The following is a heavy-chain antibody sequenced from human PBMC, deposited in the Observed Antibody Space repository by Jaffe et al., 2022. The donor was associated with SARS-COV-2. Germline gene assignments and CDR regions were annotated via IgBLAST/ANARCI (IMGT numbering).Heavy chain of an antibody. CDR2: IYYTGST. D-gene: IGHD3-10*01. CDR1: GGFISSSNYY. CDR3: ATYRASGTYSIHGDY. V-gene: IGHV4-39*01. Sequence: QLQLQESGPGLVKPSETLSLTCTVSGGFISSSNYYWGWIRQPPGKGLEWIGSIYYTGSTYYNPSLKSRVTISVDTSKNRFSLKLTSVTAADTAVYYCATYRASGTYSIHGDYWGQGTLVTVSS. J-gene: IGHJ4*02.